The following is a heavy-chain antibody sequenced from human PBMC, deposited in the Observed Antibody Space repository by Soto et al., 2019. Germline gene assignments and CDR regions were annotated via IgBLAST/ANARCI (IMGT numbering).Heavy chain of an antibody. CDR2: INAGNGNT. J-gene: IGHJ4*02. D-gene: IGHD3-10*01. V-gene: IGHV1-3*01. Sequence: ASVKVSCKASGYTFTSYAMHWVRQAPGQRLEWMAWINAGNGNTKYSQKFQGRVTITRDTSASTAYMELSSLRSEDTAVYYCARATTWFVIYTWGQGALLTISS. CDR3: ARATTWFVIYT. CDR1: GYTFTSYA.